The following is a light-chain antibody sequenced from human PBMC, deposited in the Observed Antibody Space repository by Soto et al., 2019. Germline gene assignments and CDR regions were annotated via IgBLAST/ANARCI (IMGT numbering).Light chain of an antibody. CDR3: SSYAGSSNV. CDR2: EVN. Sequence: QSALTQPPSASGSPGQSVAIYCIGTSSDVGGYNYVSWYQQHPGKAPKLMIYEVNKRPSGVPDRFSGSKSGNTASLTVSGLQAEDEADYYCSSYAGSSNVFGTGTKVTVL. V-gene: IGLV2-8*01. CDR1: SSDVGGYNY. J-gene: IGLJ1*01.